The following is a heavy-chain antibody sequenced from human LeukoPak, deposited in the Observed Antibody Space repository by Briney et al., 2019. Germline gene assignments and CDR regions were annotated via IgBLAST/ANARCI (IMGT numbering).Heavy chain of an antibody. Sequence: SETLSLTCTVSSVSITSSSYYWGWIRQPPGKGLEWIGSIYNSGSTYYYPSLKSRVTISVDTSKNQLSLMLSSVTAADTAVYYCARHDPDTSGYYFDYWSQGTLVTVSS. CDR2: IYNSGST. V-gene: IGHV4-39*01. CDR3: ARHDPDTSGYYFDY. J-gene: IGHJ4*02. CDR1: SVSITSSSYY. D-gene: IGHD3-22*01.